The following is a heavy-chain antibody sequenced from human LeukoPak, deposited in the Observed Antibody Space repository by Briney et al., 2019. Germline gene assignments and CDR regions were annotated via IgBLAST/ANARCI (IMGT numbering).Heavy chain of an antibody. CDR1: GGSISSYY. CDR2: IYCSGST. CDR3: ARQGKTGTFDY. Sequence: SETLSLTCTVSGGSISSYYWSWIRQSPGRGLEWIGYIYCSGSTNYNPSLKSRVTISIDTSKNQFSLKLSSVTAADTAVYYCARQGKTGTFDYWGQGTLVTVSS. J-gene: IGHJ4*02. D-gene: IGHD1-1*01. V-gene: IGHV4-59*08.